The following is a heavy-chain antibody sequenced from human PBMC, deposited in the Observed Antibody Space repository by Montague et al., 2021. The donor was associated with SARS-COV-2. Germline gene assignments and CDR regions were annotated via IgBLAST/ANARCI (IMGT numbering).Heavy chain of an antibody. Sequence: SETLSLTCAVYGGSISRFDRSWIRQSPERGLEWIGTINQCGTANYKPSLMGRLAMSLQTSQKQLSLEMRSVTAADTAVYYYARMSMHYVDTSISRRGGLDVWGQGTTVIVSS. CDR2: INQCGTA. J-gene: IGHJ6*02. V-gene: IGHV4-59*01. CDR1: GGSISRFD. CDR3: ARMSMHYVDTSISRRGGLDV. D-gene: IGHD3-16*01.